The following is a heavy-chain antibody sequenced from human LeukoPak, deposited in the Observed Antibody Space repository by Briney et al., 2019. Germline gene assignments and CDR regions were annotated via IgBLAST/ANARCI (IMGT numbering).Heavy chain of an antibody. Sequence: GGSLRLSCAASGFTVSSNYMNWVRQAPGKGLEWVSVIYGGGNIYYADSVKGRFTISRDNSKNTLYLQVNSLRAEDTAVYYCARGAGYNYPYYFDYWGQGTLVTVSS. CDR2: IYGGGNI. V-gene: IGHV3-53*01. CDR1: GFTVSSNY. D-gene: IGHD5-24*01. CDR3: ARGAGYNYPYYFDY. J-gene: IGHJ4*02.